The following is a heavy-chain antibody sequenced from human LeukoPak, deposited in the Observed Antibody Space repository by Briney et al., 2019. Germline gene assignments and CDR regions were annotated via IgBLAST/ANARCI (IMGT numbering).Heavy chain of an antibody. Sequence: ASVKVSCKASGYTFTSYGISWVRQAPGQGLEWMGWISAYNGNTNYAQKLQGRVTMTTDTSTSTAYMELRSLRSDDTAAYYCARVGESIAARRNWFDPWGQGTLVTVSS. CDR2: ISAYNGNT. J-gene: IGHJ5*02. D-gene: IGHD6-6*01. CDR3: ARVGESIAARRNWFDP. CDR1: GYTFTSYG. V-gene: IGHV1-18*01.